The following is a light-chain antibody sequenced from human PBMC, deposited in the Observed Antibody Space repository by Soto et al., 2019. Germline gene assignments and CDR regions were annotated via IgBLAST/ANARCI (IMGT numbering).Light chain of an antibody. CDR2: GAS. CDR1: QSVSSK. V-gene: IGKV3-15*01. J-gene: IGKJ4*01. Sequence: EIVMTQSPATLSVSPGERATLSCRASQSVSSKLGWYQQKPGQAPRLLIYGASARATGIPARFSGSGSGTEFPLTISSLQSEDFAVYYCQKYNNWPLTFGGGTKLEIK. CDR3: QKYNNWPLT.